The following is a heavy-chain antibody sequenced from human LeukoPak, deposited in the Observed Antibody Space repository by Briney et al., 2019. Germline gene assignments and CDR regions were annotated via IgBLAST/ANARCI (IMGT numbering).Heavy chain of an antibody. V-gene: IGHV3-7*01. CDR3: ARDPRVLLWFGELNYFDY. J-gene: IGHJ4*02. CDR2: IKQGGSEK. D-gene: IGHD3-10*01. CDR1: GFTFSSYW. Sequence: PGGSLRLSCAASGFTFSSYWMSWVRQAPGKGLEWVANIKQGGSEKYYVDSVKGRFTISRDNAKNSLYLQMNSLRAEDTAVYYCARDPRVLLWFGELNYFDYWGQGTLVTVSS.